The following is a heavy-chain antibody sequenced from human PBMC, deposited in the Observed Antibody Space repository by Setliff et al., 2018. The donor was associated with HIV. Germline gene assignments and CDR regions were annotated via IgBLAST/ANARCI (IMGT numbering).Heavy chain of an antibody. CDR3: ARDWEARADYYDTSGQAQYFQH. J-gene: IGHJ1*01. CDR2: IIPLFDTS. V-gene: IGHV1-69*13. Sequence: SVKVSCKASGGTFSTYGLSWVRQAPGQGLEWMGGIIPLFDTSNYAQKFQGRVTITADESTSTVYMELSSLRSEDTAVYYCARDWEARADYYDTSGQAQYFQHWGQGTLVTVSS. CDR1: GGTFSTYG. D-gene: IGHD3-22*01.